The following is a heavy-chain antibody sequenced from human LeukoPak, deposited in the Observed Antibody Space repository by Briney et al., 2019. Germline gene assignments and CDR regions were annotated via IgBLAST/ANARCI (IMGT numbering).Heavy chain of an antibody. J-gene: IGHJ6*03. Sequence: SETLSLTCAAYGGSFSGYYWSWIRQPPGKGLEWIGEINHSGITNYNPSLKSRVTISVDTSKNQFSLNLSSVTAADTAVYYCARAGYCSGGSCSLGPYYYMDVWGKGTTVTVSS. V-gene: IGHV4-34*01. CDR2: INHSGIT. CDR1: GGSFSGYY. D-gene: IGHD2-15*01. CDR3: ARAGYCSGGSCSLGPYYYMDV.